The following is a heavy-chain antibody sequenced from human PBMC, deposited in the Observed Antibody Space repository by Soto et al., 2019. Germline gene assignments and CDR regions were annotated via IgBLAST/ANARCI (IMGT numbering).Heavy chain of an antibody. V-gene: IGHV4-39*01. CDR3: ARSGGVTIFGVVITLDGMDV. CDR2: IYYSGST. D-gene: IGHD3-3*01. J-gene: IGHJ6*02. Sequence: SETLSLTCTVSGGSISSSSYYWGWIRQPPGKGLEWIGSIYYSGSTYYNPSLKSRVTISVDTSKNQFSLKLSSVTAADTAVYYCARSGGVTIFGVVITLDGMDVWGQGTTGTVSS. CDR1: GGSISSSSYY.